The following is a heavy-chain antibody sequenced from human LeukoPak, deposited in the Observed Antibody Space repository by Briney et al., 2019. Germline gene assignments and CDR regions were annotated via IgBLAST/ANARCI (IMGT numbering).Heavy chain of an antibody. V-gene: IGHV3-64D*06. CDR3: VKGGYSNGVDY. Sequence: GGSLRLSCSASGFTFSGYAMHWVRQAPGKGLQYVSVISKEGGRTYYADSVKGRFTISRDNSMNTVYLQMSSLGAEDTAVYYSVKGGYSNGVDYWGQGTLVTVSS. CDR1: GFTFSGYA. D-gene: IGHD5-18*01. J-gene: IGHJ4*02. CDR2: ISKEGGRT.